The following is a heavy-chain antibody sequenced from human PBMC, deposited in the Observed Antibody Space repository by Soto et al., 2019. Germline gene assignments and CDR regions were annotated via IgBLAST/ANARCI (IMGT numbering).Heavy chain of an antibody. J-gene: IGHJ4*02. Sequence: QVQLVESGGGVVQPGGSLRLSCAASGFTFSYYGFHWVRQAPGKGLEWVAVMHTGGNEKYYVDSVKGRFTVSRDDSRNMVYLDMSVLRAEDTAEYFCARDADTTGHYSHFYLWGWGALVAVS. V-gene: IGHV3-33*08. CDR2: MHTGGNEK. D-gene: IGHD3-9*01. CDR3: ARDADTTGHYSHFYL. CDR1: GFTFSYYG.